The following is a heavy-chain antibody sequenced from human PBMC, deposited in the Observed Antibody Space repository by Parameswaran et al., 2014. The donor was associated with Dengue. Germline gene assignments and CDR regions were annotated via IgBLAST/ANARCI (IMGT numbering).Heavy chain of an antibody. D-gene: IGHD6-19*01. V-gene: IGHV1-18*01. CDR3: ARIAVAGISGMDV. J-gene: IGHJ6*04. CDR2: ISAYNGNT. Sequence: WVRQAPGQGLEWMGWISAYNGNTNYARKLQGRVTMTTDTSTSTAYMELRSLRSDDTAVYYCARIAVAGISGMDVWAKDHGHRLL.